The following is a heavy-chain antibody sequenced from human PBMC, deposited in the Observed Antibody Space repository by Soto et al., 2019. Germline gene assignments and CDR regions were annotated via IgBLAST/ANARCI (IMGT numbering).Heavy chain of an antibody. CDR1: GFTFSSYG. D-gene: IGHD5-18*01. Sequence: GESLKISCAASGFTFSSYGMHWVRQAPGKGLEWVAVISYDGSNKYYADSVKGRFTISRDNSKNTLYLQMNSLRAEDTAVYYCAKDGDFGLWIQLWSGFFYWGQGTLVTVSS. CDR3: AKDGDFGLWIQLWSGFFY. J-gene: IGHJ4*02. V-gene: IGHV3-30*18. CDR2: ISYDGSNK.